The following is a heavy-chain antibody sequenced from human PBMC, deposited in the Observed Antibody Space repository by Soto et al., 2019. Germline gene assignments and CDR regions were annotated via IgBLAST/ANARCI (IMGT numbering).Heavy chain of an antibody. J-gene: IGHJ3*02. CDR1: GGTFSSYA. D-gene: IGHD3-22*01. CDR3: ARDRPYYDDGSGDAVDT. CDR2: TIPIFGTA. V-gene: IGHV1-69*01. Sequence: QVQLVQSGAEVKKPGSSVKVSCKASGGTFSSYAISWVRQAPGQGREWMGGTIPIFGTANYAQKFQGRVTITADESTSTADLELISLRSDDTAVYYCARDRPYYDDGSGDAVDTWGQVTMVTVSS.